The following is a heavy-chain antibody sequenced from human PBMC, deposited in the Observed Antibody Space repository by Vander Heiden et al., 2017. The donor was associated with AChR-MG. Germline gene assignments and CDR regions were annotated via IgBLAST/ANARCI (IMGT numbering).Heavy chain of an antibody. D-gene: IGHD2-15*01. CDR1: GFTFSNYA. J-gene: IGHJ4*02. CDR2: ISGSGDNR. V-gene: IGHV3-23*01. CDR3: AKGCGATCYSDFDY. Sequence: EVQLLESGGDLVQPGGSLRLSCAASGFTFSNYAMAWVRQAPGKGREWVSTISGSGDNRYYADSVKGRFTISRDKSKDTLFLQMNSLRAEDTALYYCAKGCGATCYSDFDYWCQGALVTVSS.